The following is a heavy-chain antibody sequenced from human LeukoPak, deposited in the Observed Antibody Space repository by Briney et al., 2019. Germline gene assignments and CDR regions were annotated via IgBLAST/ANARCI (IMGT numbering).Heavy chain of an antibody. Sequence: GGSLRLSCAASGFTFSSYWMSWVRQAPGKGLEWVANIKQDGSEKYYVDSVKGRFTISRDNAKNSLYLQMNSLRAEDTAVYYCARDREVRGVIIVYWGQGTLVTVSS. J-gene: IGHJ4*02. D-gene: IGHD3-10*01. CDR3: ARDREVRGVIIVY. CDR1: GFTFSSYW. V-gene: IGHV3-7*01. CDR2: IKQDGSEK.